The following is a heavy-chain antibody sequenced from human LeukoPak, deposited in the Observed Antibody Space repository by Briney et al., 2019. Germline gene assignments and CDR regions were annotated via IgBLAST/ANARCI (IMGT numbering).Heavy chain of an antibody. D-gene: IGHD1-26*01. CDR2: IYYSGST. CDR3: ARLNYYGFDY. V-gene: IGHV4-39*01. CDR1: GGSISSSIYY. J-gene: IGHJ4*02. Sequence: SETLSLTCSVSGGSISSSIYYWGWIRQPPGKGLEWIGSIYYSGSTYYNASLKSRITIAVDTSKSQFSLKLSSVTAADTAVYYCARLNYYGFDYWGQGTLVTFSS.